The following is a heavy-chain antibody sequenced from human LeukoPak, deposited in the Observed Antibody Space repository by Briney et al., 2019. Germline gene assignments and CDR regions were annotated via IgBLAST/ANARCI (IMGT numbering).Heavy chain of an antibody. CDR2: IYYSGST. CDR3: ARGLITMVRGVKSAYYYFDY. V-gene: IGHV4-59*01. CDR1: GGSISSYY. D-gene: IGHD3-10*01. Sequence: SETLSLTCTVSGGSISSYYWSWIRQPPGKGLEWIGYIYYSGSTNYNPSLKSRVTISVDTSKNQFSLKLSSVTAADTAVYYCARGLITMVRGVKSAYYYFDYWGQGTLVTVSS. J-gene: IGHJ4*02.